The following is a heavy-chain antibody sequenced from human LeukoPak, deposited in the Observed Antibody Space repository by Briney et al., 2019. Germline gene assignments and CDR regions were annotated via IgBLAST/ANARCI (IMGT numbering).Heavy chain of an antibody. CDR1: GFTITDYY. V-gene: IGHV3-11*01. Sequence: GGSLRLSCAASGFTITDYYMSWIRQAPGKGLEWVSYISISSTTIYYADSVKGRFTFSRDNAKNSLYLQMNSLRDEDTAVYYCARAGRLQYGDYVAFDYWGQGTLVTVSS. CDR2: ISISSTTI. CDR3: ARAGRLQYGDYVAFDY. D-gene: IGHD4-17*01. J-gene: IGHJ4*02.